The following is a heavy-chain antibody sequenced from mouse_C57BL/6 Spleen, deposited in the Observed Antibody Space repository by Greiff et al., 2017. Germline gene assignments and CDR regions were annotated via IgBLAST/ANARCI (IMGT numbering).Heavy chain of an antibody. D-gene: IGHD3-1*01. CDR2: ISSGGSYT. V-gene: IGHV5-6*02. J-gene: IGHJ4*01. Sequence: EVKLMESGGDLVKPGGSLKLSCAASGFTFSSYGMSWVRQTPDKRLEWVATISSGGSYTYYPDSVKGRFTISRDNAKNTLYLQMSSLKSEDTAMYYCARRRDVGAMDYWGQGTSVTVSS. CDR3: ARRRDVGAMDY. CDR1: GFTFSSYG.